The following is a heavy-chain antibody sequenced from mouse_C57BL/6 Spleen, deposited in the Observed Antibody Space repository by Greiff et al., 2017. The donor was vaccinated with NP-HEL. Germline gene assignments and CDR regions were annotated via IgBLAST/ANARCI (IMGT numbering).Heavy chain of an antibody. CDR3: TRRGGNSSYWYFDV. CDR1: GFTFSSYA. J-gene: IGHJ1*03. V-gene: IGHV5-9-1*02. Sequence: EVHLVESGEGLVKPGGSLKLSCAASGFTFSSYAMSWVRQTPEKRLEWVAYISSGGDYIYYADTVKGRFTISRDNARNTLYLQMSSLKSEDTAMYYCTRRGGNSSYWYFDVWGTGTTVTVSS. D-gene: IGHD1-1*01. CDR2: ISSGGDYI.